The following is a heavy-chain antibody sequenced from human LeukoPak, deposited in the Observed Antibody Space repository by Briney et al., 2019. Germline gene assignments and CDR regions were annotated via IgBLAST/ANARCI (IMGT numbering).Heavy chain of an antibody. CDR3: AKSTGGLADPFFDY. D-gene: IGHD1-14*01. CDR2: VKQDGIEK. CDR1: GFTFSNYW. V-gene: IGHV3-7*01. J-gene: IGHJ4*02. Sequence: GGSLRLSCEASGFTFSNYWMNWVRQAPGKGLEWLANVKQDGIEKNYVDSVKGRFTISRDNSKNTLYLQMNSLRAEDTAVYYCAKSTGGLADPFFDYWGQGTLVTVSS.